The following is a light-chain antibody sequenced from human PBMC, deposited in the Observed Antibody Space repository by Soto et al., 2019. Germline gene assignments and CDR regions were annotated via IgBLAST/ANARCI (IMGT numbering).Light chain of an antibody. Sequence: DSQMTQSPSSPAASVVDRVTITFXASQSISSYLNWYQQKPGKAPKLLIYAASSLQSGVPSRFSGSGSGTDFTLTISSLQPEDFATYYCQQSYSTPVTFGQGTKGDIK. J-gene: IGKJ1*01. CDR1: QSISSY. CDR2: AAS. CDR3: QQSYSTPVT. V-gene: IGKV1-39*01.